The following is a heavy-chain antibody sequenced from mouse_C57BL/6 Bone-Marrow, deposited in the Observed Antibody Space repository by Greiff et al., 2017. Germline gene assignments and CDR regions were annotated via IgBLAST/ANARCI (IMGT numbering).Heavy chain of an antibody. V-gene: IGHV1-54*01. J-gene: IGHJ3*01. D-gene: IGHD1-1*02. CDR3: ASHYAQFAD. CDR1: GYAFTNYL. CDR2: INPGSGGT. Sequence: VQLQQSGAELVRPGTSVKVSCKASGYAFTNYLIEWVKQRPGQGLEWIGVINPGSGGTNYNEKFKGKATLTADKSSSTAYMQLSSLTSEDSAVYFCASHYAQFADWGQGTLVTVSA.